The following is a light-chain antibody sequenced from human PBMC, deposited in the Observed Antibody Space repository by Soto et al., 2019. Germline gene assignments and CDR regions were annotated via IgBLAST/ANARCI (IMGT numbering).Light chain of an antibody. Sequence: VMMAQSPLSLPVTLGQPASISCRSSQSLLHSNGYNYLDWYLQKPGQSPQPLIYLGSNRASGVPDRFSGSGSGTDFTLKISRVEAEDVGVYYCMQPLQSWTFGQGTKVDI. CDR3: MQPLQSWT. CDR1: QSLLHSNGYNY. V-gene: IGKV2-28*01. J-gene: IGKJ1*01. CDR2: LGS.